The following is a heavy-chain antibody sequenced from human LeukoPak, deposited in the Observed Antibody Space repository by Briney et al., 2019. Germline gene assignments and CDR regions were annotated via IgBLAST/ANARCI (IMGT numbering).Heavy chain of an antibody. J-gene: IGHJ4*02. CDR1: GSSISSGGYY. CDR2: IYYSGST. D-gene: IGHD3-9*01. CDR3: ARVGGYFDWLLCDY. Sequence: SETLSLTCTVSGSSISSGGYYWSWIRQHPGKGLEWIGYIYYSGSTYYNPSLKSRVTISVDTSKNQFSLKLSSVTAADTAVYYCARVGGYFDWLLCDYWGQGTLVTVSS. V-gene: IGHV4-31*03.